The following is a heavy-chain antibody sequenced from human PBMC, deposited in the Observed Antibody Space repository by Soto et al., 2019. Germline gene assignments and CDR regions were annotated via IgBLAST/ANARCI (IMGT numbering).Heavy chain of an antibody. Sequence: QVQLQESGPGLVKPSQTLSLTCTVSGGSISSGDYYWSWIRQPPGKGREWIGYTYYSGSTYYNPSLKSRVTISVDTSKNQFSLKLSSVTAADTAVYYCARERPDGARLDPWGQGTLVTVSS. D-gene: IGHD6-6*01. CDR1: GGSISSGDYY. J-gene: IGHJ5*02. CDR2: TYYSGST. CDR3: ARERPDGARLDP. V-gene: IGHV4-30-4*01.